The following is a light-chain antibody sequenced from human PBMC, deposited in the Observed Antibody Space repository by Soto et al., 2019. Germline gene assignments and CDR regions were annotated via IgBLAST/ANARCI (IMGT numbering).Light chain of an antibody. CDR2: DAS. CDR1: QMFSSNY. Sequence: IGLIKSQATLSLSKEERAALSCGASQMFSSNYLAWYQQKPGLAPRLLIYDASRRATGIPDRFSVSGSGADFILSISRLEPEDFAVYYCQRSGSSLLSLGQGRRLEIK. CDR3: QRSGSSLLS. J-gene: IGKJ5*01. V-gene: IGKV3D-20*01.